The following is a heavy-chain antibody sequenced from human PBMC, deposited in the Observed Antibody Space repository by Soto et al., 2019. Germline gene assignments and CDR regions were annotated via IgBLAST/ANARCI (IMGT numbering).Heavy chain of an antibody. CDR2: IKQDGSEK. D-gene: IGHD3-9*01. Sequence: GGSLRLSCAASGFTFTRYWMSWVRQAPGKGLEWVANIKQDGSEKYYVDSVKGRFTISRDNAKNSLYLQMNSLRVEDTAVYYCARSPYFFRGPLDYWGQGTLVTVSS. CDR3: ARSPYFFRGPLDY. J-gene: IGHJ4*02. V-gene: IGHV3-7*03. CDR1: GFTFTRYW.